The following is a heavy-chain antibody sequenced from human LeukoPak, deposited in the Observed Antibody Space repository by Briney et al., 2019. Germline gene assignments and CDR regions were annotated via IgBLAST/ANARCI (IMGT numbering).Heavy chain of an antibody. CDR1: GVSISSSTYY. V-gene: IGHV4-39*01. Sequence: PLETLSLTCTVSGVSISSSTYYWGWIRQPPGKGLGWIGSIYYSGSTYYNPSLKSRVTISVDTSKNQFSLKLSSVTAADTAVYYCARPVVVVAASLYYFDYWGQGTLVTVSS. CDR3: ARPVVVVAASLYYFDY. J-gene: IGHJ4*02. D-gene: IGHD2-15*01. CDR2: IYYSGST.